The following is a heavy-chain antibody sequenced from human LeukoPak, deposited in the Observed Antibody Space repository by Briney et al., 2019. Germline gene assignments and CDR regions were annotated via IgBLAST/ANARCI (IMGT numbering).Heavy chain of an antibody. V-gene: IGHV4-34*01. Sequence: PSETLSLTCAVYGGSFSGYYWSWIRQPPGKGLEWIGEINHSGSTNYNPSLKSRVTISVDTSKNRFSLKLSSVTAADTAVYYCARGYDSSGYPYYFDYWGQGTLVTVSS. CDR3: ARGYDSSGYPYYFDY. CDR2: INHSGST. CDR1: GGSFSGYY. J-gene: IGHJ4*02. D-gene: IGHD3-22*01.